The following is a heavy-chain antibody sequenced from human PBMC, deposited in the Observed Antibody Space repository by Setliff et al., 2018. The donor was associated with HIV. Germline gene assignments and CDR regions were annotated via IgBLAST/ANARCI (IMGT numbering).Heavy chain of an antibody. CDR2: IYPGDSAI. Sequence: GESLKISCKASGYIFTNYWIGWVRQMPGKGLEWIGVIYPGDSAIRYSPSFQGQVSISADTSISTAHMELSRLTSDDTAVYYCARGVWELPPYYMDVWGKGTTVTVSS. J-gene: IGHJ6*03. CDR3: ARGVWELPPYYMDV. V-gene: IGHV5-51*01. D-gene: IGHD1-26*01. CDR1: GYIFTNYW.